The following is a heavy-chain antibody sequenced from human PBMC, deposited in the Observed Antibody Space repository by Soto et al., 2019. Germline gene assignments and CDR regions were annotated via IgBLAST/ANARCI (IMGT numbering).Heavy chain of an antibody. Sequence: PGGSLRLSCAASGFPVSSNYMSWVRQAPGKGLEWVSVIYSGGSTYYADSVKGRFTISRDNSKNTLYLQMNSLRAEDTAVYYCARDLVGSTDGYPNPVDYWGQGTLVTVSS. D-gene: IGHD2-15*01. V-gene: IGHV3-66*01. CDR1: GFPVSSNY. CDR3: ARDLVGSTDGYPNPVDY. J-gene: IGHJ4*02. CDR2: IYSGGST.